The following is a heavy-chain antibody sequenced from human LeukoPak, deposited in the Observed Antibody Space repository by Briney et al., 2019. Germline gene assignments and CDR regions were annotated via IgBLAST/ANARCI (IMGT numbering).Heavy chain of an antibody. V-gene: IGHV4-59*01. CDR1: GGSISSYY. J-gene: IGHJ4*02. Sequence: SETLSLTCTVSGGSISSYYWSWIRQPPGQGLEWIGYIYYSGSTNYNPSLKSRVTISVDTSKNQFSLKLSSVTAADTAVYYCAREDSSSWYVYWGQGTLVTVSS. D-gene: IGHD6-13*01. CDR2: IYYSGST. CDR3: AREDSSSWYVY.